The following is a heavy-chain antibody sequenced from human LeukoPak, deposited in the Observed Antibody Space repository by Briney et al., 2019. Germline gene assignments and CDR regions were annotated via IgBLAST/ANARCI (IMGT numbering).Heavy chain of an antibody. D-gene: IGHD3-10*01. CDR3: ARVALGWFGELFRGHFDY. V-gene: IGHV3-66*01. CDR2: IYSGGST. J-gene: IGHJ4*02. CDR1: GFTVSSNY. Sequence: GGSLRLSCAASGFTVSSNYMSWVRQAPGKGLEWVSVIYSGGSTYYADSVKGRFTISRDNSKNTLYLQMNSLRAEDTAVYYCARVALGWFGELFRGHFDYWGQGTLVTVSS.